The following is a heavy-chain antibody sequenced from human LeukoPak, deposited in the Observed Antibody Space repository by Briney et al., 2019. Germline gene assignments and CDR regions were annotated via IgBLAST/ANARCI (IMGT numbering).Heavy chain of an antibody. V-gene: IGHV4-59*01. CDR1: GGSISSYY. D-gene: IGHD3-22*01. CDR2: IYYSGST. J-gene: IGHJ3*02. Sequence: SETLSLTCTVSGGSISSYYWSGIRQPPGKGLEWMGYIYYSGSTNYNPSLKSRVTISVDTSKNQFSLKLSSVTAAETAGYYCARLLVTYYDSSGDFPDAFDIWGQGTMVTVSS. CDR3: ARLLVTYYDSSGDFPDAFDI.